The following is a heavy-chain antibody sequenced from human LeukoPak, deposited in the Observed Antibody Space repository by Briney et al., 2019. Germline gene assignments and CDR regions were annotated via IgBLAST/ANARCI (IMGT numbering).Heavy chain of an antibody. CDR3: ARDGSYDSSFDY. V-gene: IGHV3-66*01. D-gene: IGHD3-22*01. CDR1: GFTVSSNY. CDR2: IYSGGST. Sequence: GGSLRLSCAASGFTVSSNYMSWVRQAPGKGLEWVSVIYSGGSTYYADSVKGRFAISRDNSKNTLYLQMNSLRAEDTAVYYCARDGSYDSSFDYWGQGTLVTVSS. J-gene: IGHJ4*02.